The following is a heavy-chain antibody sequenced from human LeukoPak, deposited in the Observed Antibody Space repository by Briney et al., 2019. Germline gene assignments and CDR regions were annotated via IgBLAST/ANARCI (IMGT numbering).Heavy chain of an antibody. J-gene: IGHJ4*02. V-gene: IGHV1-3*01. CDR2: INAGNGNT. D-gene: IGHD5-24*01. Sequence: ASVKVSCKASGYTFAKYAIHWVRQAPGQRLEWMGWINAGNGNTRYSQKFQGGVTITRDTSASTAYMELSSLRSEDTAVYYCSLRRGVDYWGQGTLVTVSS. CDR1: GYTFAKYA. CDR3: SLRRGVDY.